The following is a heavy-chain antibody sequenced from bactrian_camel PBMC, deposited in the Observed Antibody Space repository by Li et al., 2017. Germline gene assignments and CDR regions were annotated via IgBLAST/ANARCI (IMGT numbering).Heavy chain of an antibody. Sequence: HVQLVESGGGSVQAGGSLRLSCAASGGTTGCMGWFRQSSGDQREEVARLHRDGFTRYADSVKGRFTISGDNANNTVYLQMDSLEPDDTATYYCAATRGPLPVRCVFEEGRYAYWGQGTQVTVS. CDR3: AATRGPLPVRCVFEEGRYAY. CDR2: LHRDGFT. V-gene: IGHV3S53*01. D-gene: IGHD4*01. J-gene: IGHJ4*01. CDR1: GGTTGC.